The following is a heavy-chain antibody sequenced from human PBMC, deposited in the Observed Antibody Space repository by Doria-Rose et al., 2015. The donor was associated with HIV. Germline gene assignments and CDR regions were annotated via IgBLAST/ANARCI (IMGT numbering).Heavy chain of an antibody. CDR2: IFSDDER. CDR3: ARIKSGRWYHKYYFDF. CDR1: GVSLSSPGMG. V-gene: IGHV2-26*01. D-gene: IGHD6-13*01. Sequence: QVQLVQSGPVLVKPTETLTLTCTASGVSLSSPGMGVSWIRRPPGKALEWLANIFSDDERSYKTSLKSRLTISRGTSKSQVVLTMTDMDPVDTATYYCARIKSGRWYHKYYFDFWGQGTLVIVSA. J-gene: IGHJ4*02.